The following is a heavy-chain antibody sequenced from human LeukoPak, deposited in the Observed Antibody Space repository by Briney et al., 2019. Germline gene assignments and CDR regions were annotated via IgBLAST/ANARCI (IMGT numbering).Heavy chain of an antibody. V-gene: IGHV3-7*01. CDR1: GFTFSSYW. CDR3: ARASTTVTTMDFDY. J-gene: IGHJ4*02. Sequence: PGGSLRLSCAASGFTFSSYWMSWVRQAPGKGLEWVANIKQDGSEKYYVDSVKGRFTISGDNAKNSLYLQMNSLRAEDTAVYYCARASTTVTTMDFDYWGQGTLVTVSS. D-gene: IGHD4-17*01. CDR2: IKQDGSEK.